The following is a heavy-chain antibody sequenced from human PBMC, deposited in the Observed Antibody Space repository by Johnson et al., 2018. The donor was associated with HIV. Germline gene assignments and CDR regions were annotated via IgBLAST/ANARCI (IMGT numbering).Heavy chain of an antibody. CDR1: RFTFSSYG. V-gene: IGHV3-30*18. D-gene: IGHD3-3*01. Sequence: VQLVASGRAVVQPRRSLRLSCAASRFTFSSYGKHRVRHAPVNALEWVAVISYAGSTQFYADSVTGRFTISIDNSKNTLYLEMYSLRAEDTAVYYCAKRYYNFWSGYSAQMDAFDFWGHGTMVTVSS. J-gene: IGHJ3*01. CDR2: ISYAGSTQ. CDR3: AKRYYNFWSGYSAQMDAFDF.